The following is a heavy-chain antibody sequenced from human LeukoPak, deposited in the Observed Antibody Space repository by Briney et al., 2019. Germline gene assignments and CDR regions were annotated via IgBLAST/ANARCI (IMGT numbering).Heavy chain of an antibody. Sequence: PGGSLRLSCAASGFTFSSYWMSWVRQAPGKGLEWVANIKQDGSEKYYVDSVKGRFTISRDNAKNSLYLQMNSLRAEDTAVYYCARDGRILKDYMDVWGKGTTVTISS. CDR3: ARDGRILKDYMDV. D-gene: IGHD2-15*01. CDR2: IKQDGSEK. CDR1: GFTFSSYW. V-gene: IGHV3-7*01. J-gene: IGHJ6*03.